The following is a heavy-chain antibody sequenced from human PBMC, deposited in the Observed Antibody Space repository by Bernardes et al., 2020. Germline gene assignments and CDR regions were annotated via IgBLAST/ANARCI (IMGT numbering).Heavy chain of an antibody. CDR1: GFTFSIYA. Sequence: GGSLRLSCAASGFTFSIYAMSWVRQAPGKGLEWVSAISGSAGSTYYADSVKGRFTISRDNSKNTLYLQMNSLRVEDTAVYYCAKDRTLGELLEGGWFDPWGQGTLVTVSS. CDR3: AKDRTLGELLEGGWFDP. CDR2: ISGSAGST. V-gene: IGHV3-23*01. J-gene: IGHJ5*02. D-gene: IGHD3-10*01.